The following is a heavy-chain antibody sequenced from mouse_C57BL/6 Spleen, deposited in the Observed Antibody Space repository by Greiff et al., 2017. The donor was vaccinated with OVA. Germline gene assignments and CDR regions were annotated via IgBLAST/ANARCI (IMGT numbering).Heavy chain of an antibody. CDR2: IRNKANNHAT. CDR3: TRLVYYGSSHWYFDV. Sequence: DVHLVESGGGLVQPGGSMKLSCAASGFTFSDAWMDWVRQSPEKGLEWVAEIRNKANNHATYYAESVKGRFTISRDDSKSSVYLQMNSLRAEDTGIYYCTRLVYYGSSHWYFDVWGTGTTVTVSS. D-gene: IGHD1-1*01. J-gene: IGHJ1*03. CDR1: GFTFSDAW. V-gene: IGHV6-6*01.